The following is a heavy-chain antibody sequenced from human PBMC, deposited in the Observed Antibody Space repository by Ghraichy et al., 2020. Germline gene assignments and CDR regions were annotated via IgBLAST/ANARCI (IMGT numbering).Heavy chain of an antibody. D-gene: IGHD5-12*01. V-gene: IGHV3-30*02. CDR1: GFTFSSYG. J-gene: IGHJ4*02. Sequence: GGSLRLSCAASGFTFSSYGMHWVRQAPGKGLEWVVFIRYDGSNKYYADSVKGRLTISRDNSKNTLYLQMNSLRAEDTAVYYCAKEDRGHLDYWGQGTLVTVSS. CDR3: AKEDRGHLDY. CDR2: IRYDGSNK.